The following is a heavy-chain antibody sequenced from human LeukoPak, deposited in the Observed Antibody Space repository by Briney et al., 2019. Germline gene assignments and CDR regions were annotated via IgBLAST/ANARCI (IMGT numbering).Heavy chain of an antibody. D-gene: IGHD3-22*01. CDR3: ARDIRYDSSGYYYYWFDS. CDR2: ISAYNGYT. V-gene: IGHV1-18*01. Sequence: GASVKVSCKASGYTFTHYGITWVRQAPGQGLEWMGWISAYNGYTNYAQKLQGRVTMTTDTSTSTAYMELRSLRSDDTAVYYCARDIRYDSSGYYYYWFDSWGQGTLVTVSS. CDR1: GYTFTHYG. J-gene: IGHJ5*01.